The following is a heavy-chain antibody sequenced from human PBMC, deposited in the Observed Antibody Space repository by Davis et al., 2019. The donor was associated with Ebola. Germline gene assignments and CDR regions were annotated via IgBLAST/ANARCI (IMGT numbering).Heavy chain of an antibody. V-gene: IGHV3-74*01. CDR1: GINFRSNW. J-gene: IGHJ4*02. D-gene: IGHD3-16*01. CDR2: INSDGSFT. Sequence: HTGGSLRLSCAASGINFRSNWMQWVRHPPGKGLVWVARINSDGSFTSYADSVKGRFTISRDNAKNILFLQMSSLRADDTGVYYCATDPYGGNPQSADYWGQGSLVTVPS. CDR3: ATDPYGGNPQSADY.